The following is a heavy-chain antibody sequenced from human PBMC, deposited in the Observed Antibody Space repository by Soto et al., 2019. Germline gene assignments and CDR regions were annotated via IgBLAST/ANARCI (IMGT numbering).Heavy chain of an antibody. CDR2: IFHTGAT. CDR1: GDSISSSRFY. J-gene: IGHJ4*02. V-gene: IGHV4-39*01. CDR3: ARRRIVPTTNFDY. Sequence: PSETLSLTCTVSGDSISSSRFYWGWIRQPPGKGLEWIGHIFHTGATYQNPTLKSRLRMSVDTSKNQSSLNLSSVTATDTAVYYCARRRIVPTTNFDYWGQGTLVTVSS. D-gene: IGHD1-26*01.